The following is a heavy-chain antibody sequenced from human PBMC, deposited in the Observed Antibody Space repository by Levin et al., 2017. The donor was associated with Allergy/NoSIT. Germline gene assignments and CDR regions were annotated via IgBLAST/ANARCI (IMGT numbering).Heavy chain of an antibody. CDR1: GFTFSIYS. V-gene: IGHV3-23*01. CDR2: ISDDGSHT. J-gene: IGHJ6*03. D-gene: IGHD4-17*01. Sequence: GGSLRLSCAASGFTFSIYSMSWVRQAPGKGLEWVSGISDDGSHTYYADSVKGRFAISRDNSKNTAYLQMNSVRDEDTAVYYCAKGGDYGDAPYYYMDVWGKGTTVTVSS. CDR3: AKGGDYGDAPYYYMDV.